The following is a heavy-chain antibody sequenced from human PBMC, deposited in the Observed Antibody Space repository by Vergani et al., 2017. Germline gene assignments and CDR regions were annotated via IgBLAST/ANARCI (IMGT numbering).Heavy chain of an antibody. CDR3: ARGDYGILTGYRY. D-gene: IGHD3-9*01. CDR2: INPSGGHT. Sequence: QVQVVQSGAEVKKSGASVKVSCKTSGNTFRNYYMHWVRQAPGQGLEWMGIINPSGGHTNYAQKIQGRVTMTRDTSTSTVYMELSSLRSEDTAIYYCARGDYGILTGYRYWGQGTLVTVSA. V-gene: IGHV1-46*03. CDR1: GNTFRNYY. J-gene: IGHJ4*02.